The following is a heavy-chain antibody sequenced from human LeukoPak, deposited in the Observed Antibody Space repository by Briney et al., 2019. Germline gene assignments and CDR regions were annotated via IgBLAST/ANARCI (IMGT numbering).Heavy chain of an antibody. CDR2: ISGSGYNT. CDR1: GFTFSSYA. CDR3: AKGRTTISTPGVFDV. J-gene: IGHJ3*01. D-gene: IGHD4-11*01. V-gene: IGHV3-23*01. Sequence: GGSLRLSCEVAGFTFSSYAMSWVRQAPGQGLEWVSGISGSGYNTYYGDSVKGRFTIFRDNSKNTLYLQMDSLGAGDTAVYYCAKGRTTISTPGVFDVWGQGTVVTVSS.